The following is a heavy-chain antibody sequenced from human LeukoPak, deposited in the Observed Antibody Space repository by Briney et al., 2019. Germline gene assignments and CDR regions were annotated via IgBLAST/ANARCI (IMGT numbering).Heavy chain of an antibody. CDR1: GFTFSNAW. CDR3: TTSGYSYGMPFDY. Sequence: GGSLRLSCAASGFTFSNAWMSWVRQAPGKGLEWVGRIKSKTDGATTDYAAPVKGRFTISRDDSKNTLYLQMNSLKTEDTAVYYCTTSGYSYGMPFDYWGQGTLVTVSS. D-gene: IGHD5-18*01. J-gene: IGHJ4*02. CDR2: IKSKTDGATT. V-gene: IGHV3-15*01.